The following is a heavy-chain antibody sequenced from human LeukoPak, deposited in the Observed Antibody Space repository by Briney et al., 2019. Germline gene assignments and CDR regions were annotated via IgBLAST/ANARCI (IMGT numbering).Heavy chain of an antibody. CDR3: AKLLAVTNSYYFNY. V-gene: IGHV3-23*01. CDR1: GFTFSSYA. J-gene: IGHJ4*02. D-gene: IGHD6-19*01. CDR2: ISGSGSGGST. Sequence: GGSLRLSCAASGFTFSSYAMSWVRQAPGKGLEWVSTISGSGSGGSTYYADSVKGRSTISRDNSKDTLYLQMNSLRAEDTAVYYCAKLLAVTNSYYFNYWGQGTLVTVSS.